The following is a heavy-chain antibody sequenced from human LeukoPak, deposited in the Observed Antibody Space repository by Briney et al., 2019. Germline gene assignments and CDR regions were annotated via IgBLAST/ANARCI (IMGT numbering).Heavy chain of an antibody. J-gene: IGHJ3*02. CDR2: ISSSSSYT. CDR1: GFTFSDYY. CDR3: ARFSSGWYSAFDI. V-gene: IGHV3-11*06. Sequence: PGGSLRLSCAASGFTFSDYYMSWIRQAPGKGLEWVSYISSSSSYTNYADSVKGRFTISRDNAKNSLYLQMNSLRAEDTAVYYCARFSSGWYSAFDIWGQGTMVTVSS. D-gene: IGHD6-19*01.